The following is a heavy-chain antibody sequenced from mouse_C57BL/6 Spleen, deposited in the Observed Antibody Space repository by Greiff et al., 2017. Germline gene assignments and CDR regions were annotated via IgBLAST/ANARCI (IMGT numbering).Heavy chain of an antibody. Sequence: QVQLQQPGAELVRPGSSVKLSCKASGYTFTSYWMDWVKQRPGQGLEWIGNIYPSDSETHYNQKFKDKATLTVDKSSSTAYMQLSSLTSEDSAVYYCARGGIFIQSRNYFDYWGQGTTLTVSS. CDR3: ARGGIFIQSRNYFDY. CDR2: IYPSDSET. CDR1: GYTFTSYW. D-gene: IGHD1-1*01. J-gene: IGHJ2*01. V-gene: IGHV1-61*01.